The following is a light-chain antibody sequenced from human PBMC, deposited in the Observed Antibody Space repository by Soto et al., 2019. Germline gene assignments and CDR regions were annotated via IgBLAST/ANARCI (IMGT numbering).Light chain of an antibody. J-gene: IGKJ4*01. Sequence: DIVLTQSPGTLSLSPGERATLSCRASQSVSSSNLAWYQQKPGQAPRLLIYGASSRATGIPERFSGSGSGTDFTLTISRLEPEDFAVYYCHQYGSSPLTFGEGTKVEI. V-gene: IGKV3-20*01. CDR1: QSVSSSN. CDR2: GAS. CDR3: HQYGSSPLT.